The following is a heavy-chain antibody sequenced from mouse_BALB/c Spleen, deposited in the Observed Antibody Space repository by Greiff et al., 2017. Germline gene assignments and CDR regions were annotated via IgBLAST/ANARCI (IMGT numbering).Heavy chain of an antibody. CDR1: GYAFTNYL. J-gene: IGHJ4*01. Sequence: QVHVKQSGAELVRPGTSVKVSCKASGYAFTNYLIEWVKQRPGQGLEWIGVINPGSGGTNYNEKFKGKATLTADKSSSTAYMQLSSLTSDDSAVYFCARGRYDLYAMDYWGQGTSVTVSP. CDR2: INPGSGGT. V-gene: IGHV1-54*01. D-gene: IGHD2-14*01. CDR3: ARGRYDLYAMDY.